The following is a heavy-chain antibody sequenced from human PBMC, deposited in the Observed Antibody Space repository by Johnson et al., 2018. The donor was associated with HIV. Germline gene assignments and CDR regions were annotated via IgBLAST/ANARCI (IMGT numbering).Heavy chain of an antibody. CDR3: AKSIHASWFDAFDI. V-gene: IGHV3-73*01. CDR1: GFTFSGSA. J-gene: IGHJ3*02. CDR2: IRSKANSYAT. D-gene: IGHD2-2*01. Sequence: VQLVESGGGVERPGGSLRLSCAASGFTFSGSAMHWVRQASGKGLEWVGRIRSKANSYATAYAASVKGRFTISRDYSKNTAYLQMGSLRAEDTAVYYCAKSIHASWFDAFDIWGQGTMVTVSS.